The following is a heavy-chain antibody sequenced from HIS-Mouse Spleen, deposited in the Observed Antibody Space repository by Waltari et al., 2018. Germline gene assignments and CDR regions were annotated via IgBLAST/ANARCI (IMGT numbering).Heavy chain of an antibody. V-gene: IGHV3-9*01. CDR2: ISWNSGSI. D-gene: IGHD3-10*01. CDR1: GFTFAVFA. CDR3: AKGVLKLAYFDL. Sequence: EVQLVESGGGLVQPGRSLRLSCAVSGFTFAVFAIHLVRQAPGKGLEWVSGISWNSGSIGYADSVKGRFTISRDNAKNSLYLQMNSLRAEDTALYYCAKGVLKLAYFDLWGRGTLVTVSS. J-gene: IGHJ2*01.